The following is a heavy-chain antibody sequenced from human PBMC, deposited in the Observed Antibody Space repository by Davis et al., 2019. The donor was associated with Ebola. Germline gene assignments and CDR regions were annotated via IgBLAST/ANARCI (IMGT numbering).Heavy chain of an antibody. CDR2: ITGSGGTP. Sequence: GESLKISCAASGFTFRSYAMSWVRQAPGKGLEWVSAITGSGGTPYYADSVKGRFTISRDNAKNSLYLQMNSLRAEDTAVYYCASGGITMIHNHGMDVWGQGTTVTVSS. V-gene: IGHV3-23*01. D-gene: IGHD3-22*01. CDR3: ASGGITMIHNHGMDV. CDR1: GFTFRSYA. J-gene: IGHJ6*02.